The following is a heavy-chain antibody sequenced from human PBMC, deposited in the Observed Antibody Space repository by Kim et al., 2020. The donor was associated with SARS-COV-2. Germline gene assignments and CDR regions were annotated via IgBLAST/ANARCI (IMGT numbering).Heavy chain of an antibody. CDR2: IKQDGSEK. CDR3: AREGAYDFWSGSNWFDP. V-gene: IGHV3-7*01. Sequence: GGSLRLSCAASGFTFSSYWMSWVRQAPGKGLEWVANIKQDGSEKYYVDSVKGRFTISRDNAKNSLYLQMNSLRAEDTAVYYCAREGAYDFWSGSNWFDPWGQGTLVTVSS. CDR1: GFTFSSYW. J-gene: IGHJ5*02. D-gene: IGHD3-3*01.